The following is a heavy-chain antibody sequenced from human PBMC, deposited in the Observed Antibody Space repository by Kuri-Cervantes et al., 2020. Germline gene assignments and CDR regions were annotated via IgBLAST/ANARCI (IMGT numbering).Heavy chain of an antibody. D-gene: IGHD7-27*01. Sequence: SETLSLTCTVSRGSISSGDYYWSWIRQSPGKGLEWIGYIDYSGSTYYNPSLKSRVTISVDTPKNQFSLKLSSVTAADTAVYYCARASLTGPHFDYWGQGTLVTVSS. CDR3: ARASLTGPHFDY. V-gene: IGHV4-30-4*02. CDR2: IDYSGST. CDR1: RGSISSGDYY. J-gene: IGHJ4*02.